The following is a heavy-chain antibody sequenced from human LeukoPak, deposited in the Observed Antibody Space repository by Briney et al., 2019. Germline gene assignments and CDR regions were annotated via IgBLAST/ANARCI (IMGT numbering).Heavy chain of an antibody. V-gene: IGHV1-46*02. Sequence: KPGGSLRLSCAASGFTFDDYAMHWVRQAPGQGLEWMGIINPSGGSTSYAQKFQGRVTMTRDTSTSTVYMELSSLRSEDTAVYYCARSSGDGYNLVYWGQGTLVTVSS. CDR1: GFTFDDYA. CDR3: ARSSGDGYNLVY. CDR2: INPSGGST. J-gene: IGHJ4*02. D-gene: IGHD5-24*01.